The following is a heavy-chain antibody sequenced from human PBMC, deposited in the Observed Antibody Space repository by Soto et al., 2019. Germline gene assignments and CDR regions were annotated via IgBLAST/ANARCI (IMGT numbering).Heavy chain of an antibody. D-gene: IGHD3-22*01. CDR1: GGTFSSYP. Sequence: SVQVSCKSSGGTFSSYPITWVRQAPGQGLEWMGGTYPIFDRGNYAQKFQGRLTITTDNSTNTAYMELSSLRSEDTAVYYCARRNTSGYLRYFDSWGQGTLVTVSS. V-gene: IGHV1-69*05. CDR3: ARRNTSGYLRYFDS. J-gene: IGHJ4*02. CDR2: TYPIFDRG.